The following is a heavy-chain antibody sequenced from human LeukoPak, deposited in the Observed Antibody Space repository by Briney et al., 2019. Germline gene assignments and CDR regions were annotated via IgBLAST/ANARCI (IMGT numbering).Heavy chain of an antibody. V-gene: IGHV4-39*01. CDR3: ARRYYDFWSGYYYYFDY. D-gene: IGHD3-3*01. CDR1: GGSISSSSYY. Sequence: SSETLSLTCTVSGGSISSSSYYWGWIRQPPGKGLEWIGSIYYSGSPYYNPSLKSRVTISVDTSKNQFSLKLSSVTAADTAVYYCARRYYDFWSGYYYYFDYWGQGTLVTVSS. CDR2: IYYSGSP. J-gene: IGHJ4*02.